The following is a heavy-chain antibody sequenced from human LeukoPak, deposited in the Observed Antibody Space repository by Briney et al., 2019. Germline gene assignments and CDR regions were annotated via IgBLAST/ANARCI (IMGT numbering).Heavy chain of an antibody. CDR1: GHTFTSYG. D-gene: IGHD6-19*01. CDR3: VRDLGSEQWLVQGDY. CDR2: ISAYNGNT. V-gene: IGHV1-18*01. Sequence: GASVKVSCKASGHTFTSYGISWVRQAPGQGLEWMGWISAYNGNTNYAQKLQGRVTMTTDTSTSTAYMELRSLRSDDTAVYYCVRDLGSEQWLVQGDYWGQGTLVTVSS. J-gene: IGHJ4*02.